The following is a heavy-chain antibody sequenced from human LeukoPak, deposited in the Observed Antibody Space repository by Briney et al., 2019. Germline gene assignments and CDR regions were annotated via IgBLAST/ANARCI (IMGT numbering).Heavy chain of an antibody. Sequence: GSSVKVSFKASGGTFSSYAISWVRQAPGQGLEWMGRIIPIFGTANYAQKFQGRVTITTDESTSTAYMELSSLRSEDTAVYYCAREGRYDFWSGYYSGSPYFDYWGQGSLVTVSS. CDR2: IIPIFGTA. V-gene: IGHV1-69*05. J-gene: IGHJ4*02. CDR1: GGTFSSYA. CDR3: AREGRYDFWSGYYSGSPYFDY. D-gene: IGHD3-3*01.